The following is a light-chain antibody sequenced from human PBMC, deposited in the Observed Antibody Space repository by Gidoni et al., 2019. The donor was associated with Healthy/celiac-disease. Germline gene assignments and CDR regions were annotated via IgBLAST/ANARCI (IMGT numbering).Light chain of an antibody. CDR1: SSDVGGYHY. CDR2: DVS. V-gene: IGLV2-14*03. Sequence: QSAMTQPASVSGSPGQSITISCTGTSSDVGGYHYVSCYQQHPGKAPILMIYDVSNRPSGVSNLFSGAKSGNTASLTIPGLQSEYESDYYCSSYTSSSTLVVFGGGTKLTVL. J-gene: IGLJ2*01. CDR3: SSYTSSSTLVV.